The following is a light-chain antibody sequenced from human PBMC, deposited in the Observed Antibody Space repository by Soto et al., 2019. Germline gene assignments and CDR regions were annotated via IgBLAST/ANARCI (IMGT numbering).Light chain of an antibody. V-gene: IGLV1-47*01. CDR2: RNN. J-gene: IGLJ2*01. CDR1: SSNIGSNY. CDR3: AARDDSLSGEVV. Sequence: QSVLTQPPSASGTPGQRVTISCSGSSSNIGSNYVYWYQQLPGTAPKLLIYRNNQRPSGVPDRFSGSKSGTSASLAISGLRAEDEAEYYWAARDDSLSGEVVFGGGTKLTVL.